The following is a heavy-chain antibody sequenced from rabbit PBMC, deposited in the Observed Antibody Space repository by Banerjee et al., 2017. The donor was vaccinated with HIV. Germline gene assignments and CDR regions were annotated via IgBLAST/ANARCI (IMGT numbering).Heavy chain of an antibody. D-gene: IGHD4-2*01. J-gene: IGHJ4*01. CDR3: ARSYAGYADTSLNL. V-gene: IGHV1S45*01. Sequence: QEQLEESGGGLVKPEGSLKLSCTVSGFTLSSYVMCWVRQAPGKGLEWIGCIASGSSGSTYYASWAKGRFTISKTSSTTVTLQMTTLTAADTATYFCARSYAGYADTSLNLWGPGTLVTVS. CDR1: GFTLSSYV. CDR2: IASGSSGST.